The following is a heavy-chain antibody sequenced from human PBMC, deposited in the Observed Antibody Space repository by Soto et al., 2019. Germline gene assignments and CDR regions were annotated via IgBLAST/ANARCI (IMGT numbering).Heavy chain of an antibody. CDR2: INPNSGGT. J-gene: IGHJ6*02. CDR3: AGDGYRDYYYYYGMDV. CDR1: GYTFTGYY. Sequence: ASVKVSCKASGYTFTGYYMHWVRQAPGQGLEWMGWINPNSGGTNYAQKFQGWVTMTRDTSISTAYMELSRLRSDDTAVYYCAGDGYRDYYYYYGMDVWGQGTTVTVSS. V-gene: IGHV1-2*04. D-gene: IGHD5-12*01.